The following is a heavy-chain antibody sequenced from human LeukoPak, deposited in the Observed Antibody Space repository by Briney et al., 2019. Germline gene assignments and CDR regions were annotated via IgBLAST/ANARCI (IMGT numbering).Heavy chain of an antibody. Sequence: GGSLRLSCAASGFTVSSNYMSWVRQAPGKGLEWVSVIYSGGSTYYADSVKGRFTISRDNSKNTLYLQMNSLRAEDTAVYYCASLFDFLYGRNSVAFDIWGQGTMVTVSS. CDR3: ASLFDFLYGRNSVAFDI. D-gene: IGHD3-3*01. CDR2: IYSGGST. CDR1: GFTVSSNY. J-gene: IGHJ3*02. V-gene: IGHV3-53*01.